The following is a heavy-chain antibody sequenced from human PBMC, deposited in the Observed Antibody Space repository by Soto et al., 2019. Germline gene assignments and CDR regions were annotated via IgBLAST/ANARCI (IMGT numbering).Heavy chain of an antibody. J-gene: IGHJ6*02. CDR1: GFSLSTGGMG. D-gene: IGHD2-21*02. V-gene: IGHV2-5*02. Sequence: QITLKESGPTLVKPTQTLTLTCTFSGFSLSTGGMGVGWIRQPPGKALEWLALIYWDGDRRYRPSLMSRLTIAKDTSKTLVVLTITNMDPVETATYYCVHSRCGGDCLQSYSSHYYYGMDIWGQGTTVTVSS. CDR3: VHSRCGGDCLQSYSSHYYYGMDI. CDR2: IYWDGDR.